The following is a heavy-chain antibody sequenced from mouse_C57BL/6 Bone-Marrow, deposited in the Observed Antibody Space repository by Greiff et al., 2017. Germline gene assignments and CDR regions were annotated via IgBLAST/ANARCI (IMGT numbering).Heavy chain of an antibody. CDR1: GYTFTSYW. CDR3: ARGRLRQYYFDY. J-gene: IGHJ2*01. V-gene: IGHV1-72*01. Sequence: QVQLQQPGAELVKPGASVKLSCKASGYTFTSYWMSWVKQRPGRGLVWIGRFAPNSGGTKYNEKFKSKATLTVDKPSSTAYMQLSSLTSDDSAVYYCARGRLRQYYFDYWGQGTTLTVSS. CDR2: FAPNSGGT. D-gene: IGHD3-2*02.